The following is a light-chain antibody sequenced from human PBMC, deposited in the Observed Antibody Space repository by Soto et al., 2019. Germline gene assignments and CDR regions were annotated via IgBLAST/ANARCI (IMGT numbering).Light chain of an antibody. J-gene: IGKJ3*01. Sequence: EIVMTQSPATLSVSPGERATLSCRASQSVSSNLAWYQQKPGQAPRLLIYGASTSATGIPARFSGSGSGTGFTLTISSLQSEDFAVYDCQQSNNWPRTFGPGTNVDI. CDR2: GAS. CDR3: QQSNNWPRT. V-gene: IGKV3-15*01. CDR1: QSVSSN.